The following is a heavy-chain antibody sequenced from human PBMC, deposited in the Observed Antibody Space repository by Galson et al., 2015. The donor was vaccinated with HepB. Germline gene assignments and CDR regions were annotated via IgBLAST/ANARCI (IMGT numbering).Heavy chain of an antibody. V-gene: IGHV1-69*13. CDR3: ARGKKASVPAAPVYDYYYYMDV. CDR1: GGTFSSYA. J-gene: IGHJ6*03. Sequence: SVKVSCKASGGTFSSYAISWVRQAPGQGLEWMGGIIPIFGTANYAQKFQGRVTIIADESTSTAYMELSSLRSEDTAVYYCARGKKASVPAAPVYDYYYYMDVWGKGTTVTVSS. D-gene: IGHD2-2*01. CDR2: IIPIFGTA.